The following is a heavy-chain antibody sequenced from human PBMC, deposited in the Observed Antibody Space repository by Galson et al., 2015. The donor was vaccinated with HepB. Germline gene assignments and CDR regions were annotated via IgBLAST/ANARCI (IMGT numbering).Heavy chain of an antibody. J-gene: IGHJ3*02. CDR3: ARRGLQISAAGGGDAFDI. D-gene: IGHD6-13*01. CDR1: GYTFTGYY. V-gene: IGHV1-2*02. CDR2: INPNSGGT. Sequence: SVKVSCKASGYTFTGYYMHWVRQAPGQGLEWMGWINPNSGGTNYAQKFQDRDTMTRDTSISTAYMELSGLRSDDTAVYYCARRGLQISAAGGGDAFDIWGQGTMVTVSS.